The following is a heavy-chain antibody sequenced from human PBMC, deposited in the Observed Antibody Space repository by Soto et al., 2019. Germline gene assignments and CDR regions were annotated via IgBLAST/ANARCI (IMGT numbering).Heavy chain of an antibody. CDR2: IIPIFDTS. V-gene: IGHV1-69*13. CDR1: GGTFSAYA. D-gene: IGHD6-13*01. Sequence: GASVKVSCKASGGTFSAYAISWVRQAPGQGLEWMGGIIPIFDTSNYAQKFQGRVTITADESTSTAYMELSSLRSEDTAVYYCARDRDSSSSRSHPWFDPWGQGTLVTVSS. J-gene: IGHJ5*02. CDR3: ARDRDSSSSRSHPWFDP.